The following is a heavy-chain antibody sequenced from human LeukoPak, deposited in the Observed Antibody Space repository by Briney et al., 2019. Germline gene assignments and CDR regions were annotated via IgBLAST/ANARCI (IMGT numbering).Heavy chain of an antibody. Sequence: ASVKVSCKASGYTFTNYAISWVRQAPGQGLEWMGWINTNTGNPTYAQGSTGRFVFSLDSSVSTAYLQISSLKAEDTAVYYCARDLTPRIAVVGGSDWDAFDIWGQGTMVTVSS. V-gene: IGHV7-4-1*02. CDR1: GYTFTNYA. J-gene: IGHJ3*02. CDR2: INTNTGNP. D-gene: IGHD6-19*01. CDR3: ARDLTPRIAVVGGSDWDAFDI.